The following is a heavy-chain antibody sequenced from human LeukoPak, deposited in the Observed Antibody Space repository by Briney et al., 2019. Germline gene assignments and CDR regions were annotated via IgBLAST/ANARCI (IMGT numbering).Heavy chain of an antibody. CDR2: IRYDGSNK. CDR3: AKDQPADIVHAEYFQH. V-gene: IGHV3-30*02. CDR1: GFTFSSYS. Sequence: GGSLRLSCAASGFTFSSYSMNWVRQAPGKGLEWVAFIRYDGSNKYYADSVKGRFTISRDNSKNTLYLQMNSLRAEDTAVYYCAKDQPADIVHAEYFQHWGQGTLVTVSS. D-gene: IGHD1-26*01. J-gene: IGHJ1*01.